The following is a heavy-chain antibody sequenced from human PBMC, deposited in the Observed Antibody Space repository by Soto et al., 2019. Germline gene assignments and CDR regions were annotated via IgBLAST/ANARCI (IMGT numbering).Heavy chain of an antibody. Sequence: PERSLRLSCATSGFNFNNYAMSWVRHAPGERLERFSFISSSGGTTYYADSAKGRFTISRDNSRNTVFLQMNTLLSEHTAIYYCATFMAVCRTGWGRASEYWGQGTRVAVSS. J-gene: IGHJ4*02. V-gene: IGHV3-23*01. CDR1: GFNFNNYA. CDR3: ATFMAVCRTGWGRASEY. CDR2: ISSSGGTT. D-gene: IGHD6-19*01.